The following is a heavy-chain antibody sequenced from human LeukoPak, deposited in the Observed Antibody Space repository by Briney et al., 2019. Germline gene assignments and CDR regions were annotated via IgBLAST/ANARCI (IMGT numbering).Heavy chain of an antibody. V-gene: IGHV4-34*01. CDR1: GGSFSGYY. CDR2: INHSGST. Sequence: SETLSLTCAVYGGSFSGYYWSWIRQPPGKGLEWIGEINHSGSTNYNPSLKSRVTISVDTSKNQLSLKLSSVTAEDTAVYYCARDGKAHRTSSNWKIADYYYYYMDVWGKGTTVTVSS. J-gene: IGHJ6*03. D-gene: IGHD6-13*01. CDR3: ARDGKAHRTSSNWKIADYYYYYMDV.